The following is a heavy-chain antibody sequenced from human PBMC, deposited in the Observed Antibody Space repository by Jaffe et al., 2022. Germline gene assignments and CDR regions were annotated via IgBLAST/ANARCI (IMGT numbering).Heavy chain of an antibody. Sequence: QVQLVQSGAEVKKPGASVKVSCKASGYTFTSYDINWVRQATGQGLEWMGWMNPNSGNTGYAQKFQGRVTMTRNTSISTAYMELSSLRSEDTAVYYCASSLGRGVRFLEWLSSGPFDYWGQGTLVTVSS. CDR3: ASSLGRGVRFLEWLSSGPFDY. V-gene: IGHV1-8*01. D-gene: IGHD3-3*01. J-gene: IGHJ4*02. CDR1: GYTFTSYD. CDR2: MNPNSGNT.